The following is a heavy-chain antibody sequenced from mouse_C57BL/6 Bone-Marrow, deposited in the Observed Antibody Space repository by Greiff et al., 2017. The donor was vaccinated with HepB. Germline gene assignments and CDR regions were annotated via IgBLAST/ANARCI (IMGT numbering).Heavy chain of an antibody. CDR1: GYTFTSYG. D-gene: IGHD1-1*01. J-gene: IGHJ1*03. CDR3: ASTTVVAHWYFDV. V-gene: IGHV1-81*01. Sequence: QVQLKESGAELARPGASVKLSCKASGYTFTSYGISWVKQRTGQGLEWIGEIYPRSGNTYYNEKFKGKATLTADKSSSTAYMELRSLTSEDSAVYFCASTTVVAHWYFDVWGTGTTVTVSS. CDR2: IYPRSGNT.